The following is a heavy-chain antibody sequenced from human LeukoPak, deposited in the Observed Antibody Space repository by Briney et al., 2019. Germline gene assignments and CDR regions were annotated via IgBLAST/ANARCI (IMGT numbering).Heavy chain of an antibody. J-gene: IGHJ3*01. V-gene: IGHV3-23*01. CDR1: GYTFSSYA. D-gene: IGHD1-26*01. CDR2: ISGSGGST. CDR3: VAWGNSGNS. Sequence: PGGSLRLSCAASGYTFSSYAMNWVRQAPGKGLEWVSVISGSGGSTYYADSVKGRFTISRDNAKNSLYLQMNSLRAEDTAVYYCVAWGNSGNSWGQGTMVIVSS.